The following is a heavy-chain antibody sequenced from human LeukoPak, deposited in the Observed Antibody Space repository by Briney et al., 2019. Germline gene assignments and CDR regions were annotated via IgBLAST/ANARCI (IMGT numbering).Heavy chain of an antibody. V-gene: IGHV1-2*02. J-gene: IGHJ4*02. CDR1: GYTFTGYY. CDR3: ARETITVTTPYFDH. CDR2: INSDSGGT. Sequence: ASVKVSCKASGYTFTGYYIDRVGQAPGQGLEWMGWINSDSGGTNYAQKFQGRVTMTRDTSTSTAYMELSSLRSDDTAFYYCARETITVTTPYFDHGGQGTLVTVPS. D-gene: IGHD4-17*01.